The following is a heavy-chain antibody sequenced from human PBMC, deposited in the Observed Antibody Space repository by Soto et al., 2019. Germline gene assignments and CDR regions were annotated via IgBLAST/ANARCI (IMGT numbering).Heavy chain of an antibody. J-gene: IGHJ4*02. Sequence: QVQLVQSGAEVKKPGSSVKVSCKASGGTFSSYTISWVRQAPGQGLEWMGRIIPILGIANYAQKFQGRVTMTEDNTTRTADVELRSLRSEDTDVYYCARSSGDILTGYYTPPPAYWGKGTPGTVSS. CDR3: ARSSGDILTGYYTPPPAY. V-gene: IGHV1-69*02. D-gene: IGHD3-9*01. CDR1: GGTFSSYT. CDR2: IIPILGIA.